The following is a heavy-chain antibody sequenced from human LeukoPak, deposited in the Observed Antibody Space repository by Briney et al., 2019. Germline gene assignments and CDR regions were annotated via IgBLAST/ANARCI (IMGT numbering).Heavy chain of an antibody. V-gene: IGHV1-69*13. CDR2: IISIFGTA. D-gene: IGHD6-13*01. CDR1: GGTFSSYA. Sequence: SVKVSCKASGGTFSSYAISWVRQAPGQGLEWMGGIISIFGTANCAQKFQGRVTITADESTSTAFMELSSLRSEDTAVYYCARALGDSSSWYAFDIWAQGTMVIVSS. CDR3: ARALGDSSSWYAFDI. J-gene: IGHJ3*02.